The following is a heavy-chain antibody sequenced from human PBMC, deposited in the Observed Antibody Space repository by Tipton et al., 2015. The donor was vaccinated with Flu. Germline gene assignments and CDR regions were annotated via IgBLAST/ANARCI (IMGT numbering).Heavy chain of an antibody. CDR3: ARAVGGAAAL. J-gene: IGHJ3*01. CDR2: IGVSVVRG. V-gene: IGHV3-23*01. D-gene: IGHD6-13*01. Sequence: SLRLSCEASGFSFSRYAMSWVRQAPGKGPEWVAGIGVSVVRGDYAPSVKGRFTISRDNSMNMVFLQMNSLRAEDTAVYYCARAVGGAAALWGQGTMVTVSS. CDR1: GFSFSRYA.